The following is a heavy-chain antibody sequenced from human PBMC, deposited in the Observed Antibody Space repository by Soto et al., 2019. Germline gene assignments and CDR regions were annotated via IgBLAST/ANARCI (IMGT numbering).Heavy chain of an antibody. D-gene: IGHD6-13*01. CDR2: IYYSGST. CDR3: ARHGSSSWQEPPGVQH. J-gene: IGHJ1*01. Sequence: QVQLQESGPGLVKPSETLSLTCTVSGDSISSHYWSWIRQPPGRGLEWIGYIYYSGSTNYNPSLKSRVTISVDRSKTQFSLKVNSVTAADTAVYYCARHGSSSWQEPPGVQHWGQGTLVTVSS. CDR1: GDSISSHY. V-gene: IGHV4-59*08.